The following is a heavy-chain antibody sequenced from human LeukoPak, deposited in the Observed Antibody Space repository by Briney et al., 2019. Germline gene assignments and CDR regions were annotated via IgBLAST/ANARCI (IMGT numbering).Heavy chain of an antibody. CDR3: ARTGRGWFDP. Sequence: SETLSLTCAVSGGSISSGGYSWSWIRQPPGKGLEWIGYIYYSGSTSYNPSLKSRVTISVDTSKNQFSLNLSSVTAADTAVYYCARTGRGWFDPWGQGTLVTVSS. J-gene: IGHJ5*02. CDR2: IYYSGST. V-gene: IGHV4-30-4*07. D-gene: IGHD1-14*01. CDR1: GGSISSGGYS.